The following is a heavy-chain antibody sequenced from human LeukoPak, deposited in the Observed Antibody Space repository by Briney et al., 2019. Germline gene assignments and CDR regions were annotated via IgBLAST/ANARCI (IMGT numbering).Heavy chain of an antibody. D-gene: IGHD3-22*01. V-gene: IGHV1-46*01. CDR2: INPSGGST. CDR3: ATLPTGGYDSSGYYYVDY. CDR1: RYTFTSCY. J-gene: IGHJ4*02. Sequence: GASVKVSCKASRYTFTSCYMHWVRQAPGQGLEWMGIINPSGGSTSYAQKFQGRVTMTRDTSTSTVYMELSSLRSEDTAVYYCATLPTGGYDSSGYYYVDYWGQGTLVTVS.